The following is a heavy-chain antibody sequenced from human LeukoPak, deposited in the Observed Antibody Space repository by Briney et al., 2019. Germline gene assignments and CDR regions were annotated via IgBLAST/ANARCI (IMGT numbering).Heavy chain of an antibody. V-gene: IGHV3-30*07. CDR1: GFTFSSYA. D-gene: IGHD5-18*01. CDR3: ASGGYSYGYFNY. J-gene: IGHJ4*02. CDR2: ISYDGSNK. Sequence: GRSLRLSCAASGFTFSSYAMHWVRQAPGKGLEWVAVISYDGSNKYYADSVKGGFTISRDNAKNTLYLQMNSLRAEDTAVYYCASGGYSYGYFNYWGQGTLVTVSS.